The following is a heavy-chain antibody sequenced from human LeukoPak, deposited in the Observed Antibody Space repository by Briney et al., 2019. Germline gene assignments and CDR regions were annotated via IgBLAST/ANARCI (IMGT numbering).Heavy chain of an antibody. CDR3: ARDPDSSNYFDY. V-gene: IGHV3-33*01. CDR1: GFTFSSYG. Sequence: PGRSLRLSCAASGFTFSSYGMHWVRQAPGKGLEGVAVIWYDGSNKYYADSVKGRFTSPRDNSKNTLYLQMHSLRAEDTAVYYCARDPDSSNYFDYWGQGTLVTVSS. J-gene: IGHJ4*02. CDR2: IWYDGSNK. D-gene: IGHD6-6*01.